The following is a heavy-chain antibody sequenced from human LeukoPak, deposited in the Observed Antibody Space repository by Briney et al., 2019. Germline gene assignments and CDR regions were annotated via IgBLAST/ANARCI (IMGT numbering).Heavy chain of an antibody. CDR3: ASARRAEYFQH. Sequence: GGSLRLSCVASGFTFSSYWMHWVRHAPGKGLVWVSRINSDGSRTSYADSVKGRFTISRDNAKNTLHLQMNSLRAEDTAVYYCASARRAEYFQHWGQGTLVTVSS. CDR1: GFTFSSYW. CDR2: INSDGSRT. V-gene: IGHV3-74*01. J-gene: IGHJ1*01.